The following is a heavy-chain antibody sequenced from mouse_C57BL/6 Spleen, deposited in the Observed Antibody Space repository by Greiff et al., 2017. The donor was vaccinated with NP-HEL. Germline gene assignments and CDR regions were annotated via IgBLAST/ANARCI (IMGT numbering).Heavy chain of an antibody. CDR2: IDPSDSYT. V-gene: IGHV1-69*01. D-gene: IGHD3-3*01. Sequence: QVQLQQPGAELVMPGASVKLSCKASGYTFTSYWMHWVKQRPGQGLEWIGEIDPSDSYTNYNQKFKGKSTLTVDKSSSTAYMQLSSLTSEDSAVYYCARSRDLKAMDYWGQGTSVTVSS. CDR1: GYTFTSYW. CDR3: ARSRDLKAMDY. J-gene: IGHJ4*01.